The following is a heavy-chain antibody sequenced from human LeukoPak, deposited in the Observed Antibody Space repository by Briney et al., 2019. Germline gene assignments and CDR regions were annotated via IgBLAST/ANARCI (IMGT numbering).Heavy chain of an antibody. V-gene: IGHV3-73*01. CDR2: IRSKANSYAT. D-gene: IGHD3-3*01. J-gene: IGHJ3*02. Sequence: GGSLRLSCAASGFTFSGSAMHWVRQASGKGLEWVGRIRSKANSYATAYAASVKGRFTISRDDSKNTAYLQVNSLKTEDTAVYYCTRYDFWSGYLADAFDIWGQGTMVTVSS. CDR1: GFTFSGSA. CDR3: TRYDFWSGYLADAFDI.